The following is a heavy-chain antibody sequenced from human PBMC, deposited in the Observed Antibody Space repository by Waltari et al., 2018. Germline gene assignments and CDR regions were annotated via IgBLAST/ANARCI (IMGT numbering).Heavy chain of an antibody. Sequence: EVQLVESGGGLVQPGGSLRLSCAASGFTFSSYWMSWVRQAPGKGLEWVANIKQDGSAKYYVDSVKGRFTISRDNAKNSLYLQMNSLRAEDTAVYYCAKEGGGRYSSSSQGMDVWGQGTTVTVSS. J-gene: IGHJ6*02. CDR2: IKQDGSAK. D-gene: IGHD6-6*01. V-gene: IGHV3-7*01. CDR3: AKEGGGRYSSSSQGMDV. CDR1: GFTFSSYW.